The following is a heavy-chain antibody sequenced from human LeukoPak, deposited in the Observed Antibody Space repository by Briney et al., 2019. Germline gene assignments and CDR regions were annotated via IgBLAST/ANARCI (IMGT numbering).Heavy chain of an antibody. CDR2: IKQDGSEK. V-gene: IGHV3-7*01. CDR1: GFTFSNYW. CDR3: AKDLTPRVAAAGPNWFDP. Sequence: GGSLRLSCAASGFTFSNYWMSWVRQAPGKGLEWVANIKQDGSEKYYVNSVKGRFTISRDNSKNTLYLQMNSLRAEDTAVYYCAKDLTPRVAAAGPNWFDPWGQGTLVTVSS. J-gene: IGHJ5*02. D-gene: IGHD6-13*01.